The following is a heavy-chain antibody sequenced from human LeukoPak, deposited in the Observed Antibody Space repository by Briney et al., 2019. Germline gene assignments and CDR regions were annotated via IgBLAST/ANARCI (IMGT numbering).Heavy chain of an antibody. V-gene: IGHV3-21*04. CDR2: ISSSSSYI. CDR3: VKASSSSPQYNWFDA. J-gene: IGHJ5*02. Sequence: GGSLRLSCAASGFTFSSYSMNWVRQAPGKGLEWVSSISSSSSYIYYADSVKGRFTISRDNSKNTLYLQMNSLRAEDTALYYCVKASSSSPQYNWFDAWGQGTLVTVSS. D-gene: IGHD6-6*01. CDR1: GFTFSSYS.